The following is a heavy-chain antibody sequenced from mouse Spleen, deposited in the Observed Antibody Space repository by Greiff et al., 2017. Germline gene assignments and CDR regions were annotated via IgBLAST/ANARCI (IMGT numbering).Heavy chain of an antibody. CDR3: TMEDYGWGYAMDY. D-gene: IGHD2-4*01. CDR2: ITPSDSNT. J-gene: IGHJ4*01. V-gene: IGHV1-74*01. Sequence: QVQLQQPGAELVQPGASVKVSCKASGYTFTNYWMHWVNQRPGQGLEWIGSITPSDSNTNYNQKFKGKATLTVDHSSSTAYMQHSSLTSEDSAVYYCTMEDYGWGYAMDYWGQGTSVTVSS. CDR1: GYTFTNYW.